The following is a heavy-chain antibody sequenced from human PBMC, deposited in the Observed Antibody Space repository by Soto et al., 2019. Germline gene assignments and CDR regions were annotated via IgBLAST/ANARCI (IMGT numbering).Heavy chain of an antibody. CDR3: ARGPTYYDRGAFDY. J-gene: IGHJ4*02. CDR2: INHSGST. CDR1: GGSFSGYY. Sequence: SETLSLTCAVYGGSFSGYYWSWIRQPPGKGLEWIGEINHSGSTNYNPSLKSRVTISVDTSKNQFSLKLSSVTAADTAVYYCARGPTYYDRGAFDYWGQGTLVTVSS. D-gene: IGHD3-22*01. V-gene: IGHV4-34*01.